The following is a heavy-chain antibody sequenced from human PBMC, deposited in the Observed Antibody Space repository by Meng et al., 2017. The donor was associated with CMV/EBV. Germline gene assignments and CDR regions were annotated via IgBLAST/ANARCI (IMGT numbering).Heavy chain of an antibody. CDR1: GGSVSSGSYY. CDR2: IYYSGST. CDR3: ARDATIIGYCSSTSCRYFDY. V-gene: IGHV4-61*01. D-gene: IGHD2-2*01. J-gene: IGHJ4*02. Sequence: SETLSLTCTVSGGSVSSGSYYWSWIRQPPGKGLEWIGYIYYSGSTNYHPSLKSRVTISVDTSKNQFSLKLSSVTAADTAVYYCARDATIIGYCSSTSCRYFDYWGQGTLVTVSS.